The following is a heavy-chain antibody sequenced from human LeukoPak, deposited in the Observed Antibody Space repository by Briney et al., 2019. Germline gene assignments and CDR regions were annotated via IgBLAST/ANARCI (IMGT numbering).Heavy chain of an antibody. CDR2: ISGSGGST. D-gene: IGHD2-15*01. J-gene: IGHJ4*02. CDR3: AKGMVVVVAATRSSSDS. Sequence: GGSLRLSCTASGFTFGDYAMSWFRQAPGKGLEWVSAISGSGGSTYYADSVKGRFTISRDNSKNTLYLQMNSLRAEDTAVYYCAKGMVVVVAATRSSSDSWGQGTLVTVSS. V-gene: IGHV3-23*01. CDR1: GFTFGDYA.